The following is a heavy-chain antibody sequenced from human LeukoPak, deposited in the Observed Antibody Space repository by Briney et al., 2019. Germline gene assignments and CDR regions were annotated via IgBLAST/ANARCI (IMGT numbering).Heavy chain of an antibody. D-gene: IGHD6-19*01. CDR1: GGSFSGYY. CDR2: INHSGST. J-gene: IGHJ5*02. Sequence: PSETLSLTCAVYGGSFSGYYWSWIRQLPGKGLEWIGEINHSGSTNYNPSLKSRVTISVDTSKNQFSLKLSSVTAADTAVYYCARGNAEQWLVTWGQGTLVTVSS. CDR3: ARGNAEQWLVT. V-gene: IGHV4-34*01.